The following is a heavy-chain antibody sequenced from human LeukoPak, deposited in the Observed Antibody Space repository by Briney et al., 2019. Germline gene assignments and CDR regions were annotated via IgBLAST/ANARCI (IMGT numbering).Heavy chain of an antibody. Sequence: PGGSLRLSCAASGFTFDDYGMSWVRQAPGKGLEWVSGINWNGGSTGYADSVKGRFTISRDNAKNSLYLQMNSLRAEDTAVYYCARELEYSSSWYERRLDYWGQGTLVTVSS. CDR3: ARELEYSSSWYERRLDY. CDR2: INWNGGST. V-gene: IGHV3-20*04. J-gene: IGHJ4*02. D-gene: IGHD6-13*01. CDR1: GFTFDDYG.